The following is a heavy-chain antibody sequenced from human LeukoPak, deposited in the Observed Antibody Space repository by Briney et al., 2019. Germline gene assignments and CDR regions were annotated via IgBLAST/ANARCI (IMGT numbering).Heavy chain of an antibody. D-gene: IGHD2-8*01. CDR3: ARDTVPHSNIVLMVYAGVAFDI. J-gene: IGHJ3*02. CDR2: INPNSGGT. Sequence: ASVKVSCKASGYTFTGYYMYWVRQAPGQGLEWMGWINPNSGGTNYAQKFQGRVTMTRDTSISTAYMELSRLRSDDTAVYYCARDTVPHSNIVLMVYAGVAFDIWGQGTMVTVSS. V-gene: IGHV1-2*02. CDR1: GYTFTGYY.